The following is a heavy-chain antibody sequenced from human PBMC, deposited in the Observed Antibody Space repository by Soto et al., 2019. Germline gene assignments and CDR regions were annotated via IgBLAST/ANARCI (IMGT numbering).Heavy chain of an antibody. V-gene: IGHV4-61*08. J-gene: IGHJ5*02. CDR2: IYYSGST. CDR1: GGSIANGEYY. Sequence: SETLSLTCTVSGGSIANGEYYWSWFRQPPGKGLEWLAYIYYSGSTNYNPSLKSRVTISVDTSKNQFSLKLSSVTAADTAVYYCARHPFTRIAVAGTSRPASGWFDPWGQGTLVTVSS. CDR3: ARHPFTRIAVAGTSRPASGWFDP. D-gene: IGHD6-19*01.